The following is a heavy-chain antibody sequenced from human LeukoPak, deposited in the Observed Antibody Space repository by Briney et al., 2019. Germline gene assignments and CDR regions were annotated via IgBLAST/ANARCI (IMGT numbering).Heavy chain of an antibody. V-gene: IGHV3-21*01. Sequence: GGSLRLSCAPSEFTFNNYTLNWVRQVPGKGLEWVSTINNSSRYISYADSVNGRFTISRDNAKNSLYLQMNSLRAEDTAVYYCARDLGIVYYYGMDVWGQGTTVIVSS. CDR1: EFTFNNYT. CDR2: INNSSRYI. D-gene: IGHD7-27*01. J-gene: IGHJ6*02. CDR3: ARDLGIVYYYGMDV.